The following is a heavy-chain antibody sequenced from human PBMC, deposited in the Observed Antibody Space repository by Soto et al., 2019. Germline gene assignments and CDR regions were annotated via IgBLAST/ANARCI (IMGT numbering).Heavy chain of an antibody. Sequence: GGSLRLSCAASGFTFSGYCIHWVREAPCKGLERVAFISYDGINKYHADSVKGRFTISRDNSKNTLYLQVNSLRAEETAVYYCEKDRRTWKHFIYYGMDVCGRVNTFT. V-gene: IGHV3-30*18. J-gene: IGHJ6*01. CDR3: EKDRRTWKHFIYYGMDV. CDR1: GFTFSGYC. D-gene: IGHD1-1*01. CDR2: ISYDGINK.